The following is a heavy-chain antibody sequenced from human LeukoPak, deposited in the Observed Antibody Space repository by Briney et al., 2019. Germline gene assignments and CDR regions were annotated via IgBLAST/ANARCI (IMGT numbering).Heavy chain of an antibody. CDR2: ISGDGYTT. CDR3: PRDQLDSSRWEHYHYGMDA. CDR1: GFTFGDYA. Sequence: GGSLRLSCAASGFTFGDYAMHWVRQAPGKGPMWVARISGDGYTTSHAHSVKGRFTISRDNAKNTLYLQMNSLRVADTAVYYCPRDQLDSSRWEHYHYGMDAWGHGTTVTVS. J-gene: IGHJ6*02. D-gene: IGHD6-13*01. V-gene: IGHV3-74*01.